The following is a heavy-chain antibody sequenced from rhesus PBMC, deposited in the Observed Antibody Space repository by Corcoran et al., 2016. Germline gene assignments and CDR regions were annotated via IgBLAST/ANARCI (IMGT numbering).Heavy chain of an antibody. CDR3: TWGFEV. CDR2: IHGTTGST. V-gene: IGHV4S2*01. CDR1: GASISSNY. J-gene: IGHJ5-1*01. D-gene: IGHD2-2*01. Sequence: VQLQESGPGLVKPSETLPLTCAVSGASISSNYWTWVRLAPGKGLEWIGRIHGTTGSTDYNPSLRSRVTCSIDTSKNQFSLRLPSVTAADTAVYYCTWGFEVWGAGVLVTVSS.